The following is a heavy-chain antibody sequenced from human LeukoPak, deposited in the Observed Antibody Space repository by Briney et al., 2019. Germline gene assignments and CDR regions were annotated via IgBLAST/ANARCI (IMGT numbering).Heavy chain of an antibody. D-gene: IGHD1-26*01. CDR2: TSDRGDYT. CDR1: GFTLTSYS. V-gene: IGHV3-23*01. J-gene: IGHJ4*02. Sequence: GGSLRLSCAASGFTLTSYSMSWVRQAPGKGLEWVSGTSDRGDYTYYADSVKGRFTISRDNSKNTLYLQMNSLRAEDTALYFCAKKAQYNGSYPLDYWGQGTLVTVSS. CDR3: AKKAQYNGSYPLDY.